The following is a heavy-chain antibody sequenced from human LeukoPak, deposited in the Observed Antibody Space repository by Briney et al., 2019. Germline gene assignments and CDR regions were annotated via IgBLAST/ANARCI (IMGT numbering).Heavy chain of an antibody. J-gene: IGHJ4*02. Sequence: SGGSLRLSCAASGFTFSSYAMGWVRQAPGKGLEWVSTISAGGGTTYYADSVKGRFTTSRDNSRNTLYLQTNSLRAEDTAVYYCAKDSSGWYSSFDYWGQGTLVTVSS. CDR1: GFTFSSYA. V-gene: IGHV3-23*01. CDR2: ISAGGGTT. CDR3: AKDSSGWYSSFDY. D-gene: IGHD6-19*01.